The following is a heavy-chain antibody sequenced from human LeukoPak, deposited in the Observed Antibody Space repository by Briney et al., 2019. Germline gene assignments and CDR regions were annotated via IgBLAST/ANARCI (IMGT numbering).Heavy chain of an antibody. J-gene: IGHJ4*02. Sequence: GSSVNVSCKASGGTFSSYAIIGVRQAPGQGLEWMGGIIPIFGTANYAQKFQGRVTITADKSTSTAYMELSSLRSEDTAVYYCARGESYDILTGYYSWGQGTLVTVSS. CDR1: GGTFSSYA. CDR3: ARGESYDILTGYYS. D-gene: IGHD3-9*01. V-gene: IGHV1-69*06. CDR2: IIPIFGTA.